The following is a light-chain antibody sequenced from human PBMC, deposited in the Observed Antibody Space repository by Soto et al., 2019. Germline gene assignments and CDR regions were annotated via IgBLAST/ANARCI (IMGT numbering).Light chain of an antibody. CDR2: DAS. J-gene: IGKJ2*01. V-gene: IGKV3-11*01. Sequence: EIVLTQSPATLSLSPGERATLSCRASQSVSIYLAWYQQKPGQPPRLLIYDASNRPTGIPDRFSGSGSGTDFTLTISSLEPEDFAVYYCQQYGSSPRYTFGQGTKLEIK. CDR3: QQYGSSPRYT. CDR1: QSVSIY.